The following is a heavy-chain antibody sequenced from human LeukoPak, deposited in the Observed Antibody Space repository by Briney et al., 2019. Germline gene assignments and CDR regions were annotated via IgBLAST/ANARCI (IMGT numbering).Heavy chain of an antibody. CDR2: VYHSRST. Sequence: SETLSLTCTVSGYSISSGYYWGWIRQPPGHGMEWIGSVYHSRSTYYNPSLKSRVTISVDTSKNQFSLKLSSVTAADTAVYYCARVGEPNQSLNAFDIWGQGTMVTVSS. CDR1: GYSISSGYY. D-gene: IGHD3-16*01. V-gene: IGHV4-38-2*02. CDR3: ARVGEPNQSLNAFDI. J-gene: IGHJ3*02.